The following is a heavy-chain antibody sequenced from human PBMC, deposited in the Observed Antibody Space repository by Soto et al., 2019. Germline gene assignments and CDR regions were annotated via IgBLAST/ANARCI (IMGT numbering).Heavy chain of an antibody. V-gene: IGHV3-21*06. CDR3: ARTPDCTNGVCSAGFDY. CDR2: ISSTTNYI. Sequence: GSLRLSCAASGFTFTRYSMNWVRQAPGKGLEWVSSISSTTNYIYYGDSMKGRFTISRDNAKNSLYLQMNSLRAEDTAVYYCARTPDCTNGVCSAGFDYWGQGTLVTVSS. D-gene: IGHD2-8*01. CDR1: GFTFTRYS. J-gene: IGHJ4*02.